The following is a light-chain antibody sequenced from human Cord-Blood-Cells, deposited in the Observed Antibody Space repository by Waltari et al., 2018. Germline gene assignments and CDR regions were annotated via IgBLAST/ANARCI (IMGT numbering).Light chain of an antibody. V-gene: IGLV2-14*01. CDR3: SSYTSSSTLV. CDR1: RSAGGVDNY. J-gene: IGLJ2*01. CDR2: DVS. Sequence: QSALTQPASVSGSPGQSVPLSCTGTRSAGGVDNYVSWYQQHPGKAPNLMIYDVSNRPSGVSNRFSGSKSGNTASLTISGLQAEDEADYYCSSYTSSSTLVFGGGTKLTVL.